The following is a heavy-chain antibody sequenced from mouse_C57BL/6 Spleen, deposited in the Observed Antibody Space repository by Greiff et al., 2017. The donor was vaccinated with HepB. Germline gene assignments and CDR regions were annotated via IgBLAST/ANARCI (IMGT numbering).Heavy chain of an antibody. CDR3: SYGDDGEAWFAY. D-gene: IGHD2-2*01. CDR1: GYTFTDYE. V-gene: IGHV1-15*01. CDR2: IDPKTGGT. J-gene: IGHJ3*01. Sequence: QVQLQQSGAELVRPGASVTLSCKASGYTFTDYEMHWVKQTPVHGLEWIGAIDPKTGGTAYNQKFKGKAILTADKSSSTAYMELRSLTSEDSAVYYCSYGDDGEAWFAYWGQGTLVTVSA.